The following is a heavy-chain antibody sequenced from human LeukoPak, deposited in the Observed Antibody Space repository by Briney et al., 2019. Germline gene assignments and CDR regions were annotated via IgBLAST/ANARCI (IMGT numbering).Heavy chain of an antibody. CDR3: ARQPYYYDSSGYWFDY. Sequence: SETLSLTCTVSGGSISSSSYYWGWIRQPPGKGLEWIGSIYYSGSTYYNPSLKSRVTISVDTSKNQFSLKLSSVTAADTAVYYCARQPYYYDSSGYWFDYWGQGNLVTVSS. CDR1: GGSISSSSYY. V-gene: IGHV4-39*01. CDR2: IYYSGST. J-gene: IGHJ4*02. D-gene: IGHD3-22*01.